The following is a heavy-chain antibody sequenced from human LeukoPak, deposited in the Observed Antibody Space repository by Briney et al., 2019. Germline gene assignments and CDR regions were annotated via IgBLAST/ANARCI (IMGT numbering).Heavy chain of an antibody. CDR1: GGSISNYY. CDR2: FYSSGTT. D-gene: IGHD3-22*01. CDR3: VRNEGHSGYSDY. Sequence: PSETLSLTCTVSGGSISNYYWSWIRQPAGKGLEWIGRFYSSGTTNCNPSLKSRVSLSGDESKNQLSLKLYSVTAADTAVYYCVRNEGHSGYSDYWGQGTLVTVSS. J-gene: IGHJ4*02. V-gene: IGHV4-4*07.